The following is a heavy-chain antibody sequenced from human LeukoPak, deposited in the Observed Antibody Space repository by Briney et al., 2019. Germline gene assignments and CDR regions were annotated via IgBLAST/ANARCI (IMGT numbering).Heavy chain of an antibody. CDR3: AKIGGYYYYMDV. CDR1: GFTFSSYV. Sequence: GGSLRLSCAASGFTFSSYVMRWVRQAPGKGLEWVAFIRYDGSNKYYADSVKGRFTISRHNSKNTLYLQMNSLRAEDTAVYYCAKIGGYYYYMDVWGKGTTVTISS. J-gene: IGHJ6*03. CDR2: IRYDGSNK. V-gene: IGHV3-30*02.